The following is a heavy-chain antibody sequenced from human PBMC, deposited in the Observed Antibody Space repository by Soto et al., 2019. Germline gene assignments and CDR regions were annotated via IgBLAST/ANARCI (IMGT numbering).Heavy chain of an antibody. J-gene: IGHJ3*02. Sequence: QVQLVESGGGVVQPGTSLTLSCAASGFTFSTYAMHWVRQAPGKGREWVAAMSFDRTRYYADSVKGRSTISRDSARNTVCLQTSGLRIDDTALYYCTRGRPLPSMNTADEPIDIWGQATMVTVSS. CDR3: TRGRPLPSMNTADEPIDI. CDR1: GFTFSTYA. V-gene: IGHV3-30*03. CDR2: MSFDRTR.